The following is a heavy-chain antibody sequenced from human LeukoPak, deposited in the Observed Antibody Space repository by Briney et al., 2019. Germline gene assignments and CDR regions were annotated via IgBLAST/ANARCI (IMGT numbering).Heavy chain of an antibody. V-gene: IGHV4-34*01. CDR3: ARHSVSYYDSSGYPYFDY. D-gene: IGHD3-22*01. CDR1: GGSFSGYY. J-gene: IGHJ4*02. CDR2: IYYSGST. Sequence: SETLSLTCAVYGGSFSGYYWSWIRQPPGKGLEWIGSIYYSGSTYYNPSLKSRVTISVDTSKNQFSLKLSSVTAADTAVYYCARHSVSYYDSSGYPYFDYWGQGTLVTVSS.